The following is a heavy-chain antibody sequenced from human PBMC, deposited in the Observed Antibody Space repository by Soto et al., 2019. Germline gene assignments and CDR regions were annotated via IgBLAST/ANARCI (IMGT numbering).Heavy chain of an antibody. CDR2: INKDATT. D-gene: IGHD3-3*01. CDR1: GFSLSRAW. J-gene: IGHJ5*02. V-gene: IGHV3-74*01. CDR3: AREDFWSFA. Sequence: GGSLRLSCVVSGFSLSRAWMDWVRQVPGKGLVWVSRINKDATTTYADSVKGRFNISRDTAKNTLYLQMNSLRAEDTALYYCAREDFWSFAWGQGTLVTVSS.